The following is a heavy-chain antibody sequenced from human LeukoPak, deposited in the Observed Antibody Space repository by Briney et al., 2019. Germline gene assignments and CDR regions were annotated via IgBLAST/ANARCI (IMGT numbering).Heavy chain of an antibody. Sequence: GGSLKLSCAASGFTFSRYWIHWVRQAPGKGLEWVSRINPDGSTTTYADSVKGRFTISRDNAKNTVYLQMNSLRAEDTAVYYCARVLSGSWDWFDPWGQGTLVTVSS. D-gene: IGHD3-22*01. V-gene: IGHV3-74*01. J-gene: IGHJ5*02. CDR3: ARVLSGSWDWFDP. CDR2: INPDGSTT. CDR1: GFTFSRYW.